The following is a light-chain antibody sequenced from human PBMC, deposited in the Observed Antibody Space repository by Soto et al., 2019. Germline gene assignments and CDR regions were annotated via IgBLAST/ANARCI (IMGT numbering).Light chain of an antibody. J-gene: IGLJ2*01. CDR2: DVS. CDR1: SRDVGGYNF. CDR3: SSYISSAAYVA. Sequence: QSALTQPASVSGSPGQSITISCTGTSRDVGGYNFVSWYQHHPGKAPTLLIYDVSDRPSGVSNRFSGSKSGNTAFLTISGLQPEDEADYHCSSYISSAAYVAFGGGTQLTVL. V-gene: IGLV2-14*01.